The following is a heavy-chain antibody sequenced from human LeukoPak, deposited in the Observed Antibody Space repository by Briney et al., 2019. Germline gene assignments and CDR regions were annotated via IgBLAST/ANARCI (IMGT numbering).Heavy chain of an antibody. J-gene: IGHJ5*02. CDR3: AREGVGENWFDP. D-gene: IGHD3-16*01. CDR1: GGSISIYY. V-gene: IGHV4-59*01. CDR2: IYYSGST. Sequence: SETLSLTCTVCGGSISIYYWSWIRQPPGKGLEWIGYIYYSGSTNYNPSLKSRVTISVDTSKNQFSLKLSSVTAADTAVYYCAREGVGENWFDPWGQGTLVTVSS.